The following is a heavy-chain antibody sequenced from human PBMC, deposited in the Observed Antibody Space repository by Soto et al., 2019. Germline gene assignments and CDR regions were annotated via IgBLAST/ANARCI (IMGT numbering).Heavy chain of an antibody. Sequence: GKGLEWVAVISYEGSNKYYADSVKGRFTISRDNSKNTLYLQMNSLRAEDSAVYYCAFFFQAEDGIRDCSTVSAFLLNRSSDL. CDR2: ISYEGSNK. D-gene: IGHD3-9*01. CDR3: AFFFQAEDGIRDCSTVSAFLLNRSSDL. V-gene: IGHV3-30-3*01. J-gene: IGHJ2*01.